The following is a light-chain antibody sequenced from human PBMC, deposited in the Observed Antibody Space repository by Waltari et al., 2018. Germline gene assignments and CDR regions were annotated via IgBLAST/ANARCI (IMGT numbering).Light chain of an antibody. V-gene: IGLV2-14*03. CDR2: AVS. CDR3: SSYTSLNTVV. Sequence: QPALTQPASVSGSPGRSISISCSGTNIDVGGYNLVSWYQQHPGKAPKLLIFAVSNPPSGVSPRFSGSKSGNMASLTISGLRADDEGLYFCSSYTSLNTVVFGGGTSLTVL. J-gene: IGLJ2*01. CDR1: NIDVGGYNL.